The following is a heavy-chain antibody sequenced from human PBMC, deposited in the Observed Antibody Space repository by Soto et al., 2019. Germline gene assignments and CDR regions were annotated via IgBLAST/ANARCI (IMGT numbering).Heavy chain of an antibody. Sequence: QVQLVQSGSSVKKPGSSVKVSCKASGGTFSSYAISWVRQAPGQGLEWMGGIIPIFNATPYAQKFQGRVTITADESTSTAYMELSSLRSEDTAVYYCAREDFDSEIYYGMDGWGQGTTVTVSS. V-gene: IGHV1-69*01. J-gene: IGHJ6*02. CDR3: AREDFDSEIYYGMDG. D-gene: IGHD3-3*01. CDR2: IIPIFNAT. CDR1: GGTFSSYA.